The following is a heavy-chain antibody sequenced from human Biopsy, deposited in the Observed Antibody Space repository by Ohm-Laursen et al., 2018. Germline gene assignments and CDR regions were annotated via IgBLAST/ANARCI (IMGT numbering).Heavy chain of an antibody. V-gene: IGHV4-59*08. Sequence: SETLSLTCALSGASVRSHFLTWIRQPPGKGLQWIGSISNSGTTKSSPSPKSRVSISLHTSKNQLSLKLTSVTAADTAVYYCARLSTLFGVADFTDDWGQGTLVTVSS. J-gene: IGHJ4*02. CDR2: ISNSGTT. D-gene: IGHD3-3*01. CDR1: GASVRSHF. CDR3: ARLSTLFGVADFTDD.